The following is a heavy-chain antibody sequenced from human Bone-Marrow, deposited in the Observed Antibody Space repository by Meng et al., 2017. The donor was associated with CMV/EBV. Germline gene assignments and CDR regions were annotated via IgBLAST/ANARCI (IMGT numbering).Heavy chain of an antibody. V-gene: IGHV3-21*01. Sequence: GGSLRLSCAASGFMFSGYSMNWVRQAPGKGLEWVSMISSSSRYIDYADSVKGRFTNSRDNAEKSLYLQMNNASVDDTAVYYCATRMGKRYTSYWGQGPLVPVSS. CDR3: ATRMGKRYTSY. CDR1: GFMFSGYS. CDR2: ISSSSRYI. J-gene: IGHJ4*02. D-gene: IGHD2-2*01.